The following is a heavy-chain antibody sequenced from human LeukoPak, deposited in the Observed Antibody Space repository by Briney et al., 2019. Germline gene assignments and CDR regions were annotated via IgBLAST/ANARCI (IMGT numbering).Heavy chain of an antibody. Sequence: GSLRLSCAASGFTFSNAWMSWIRQTPGKGLEWIGCIYYSGRTYYNPYLKSRVTILVNMSKSQFSLRLTSVTAADTAVYYCARKNDFEIGGQGTLVTVS. CDR1: GFTFSNAW. D-gene: IGHD2/OR15-2a*01. V-gene: IGHV4-59*01. J-gene: IGHJ3*02. CDR2: IYYSGRT. CDR3: ARKNDFEI.